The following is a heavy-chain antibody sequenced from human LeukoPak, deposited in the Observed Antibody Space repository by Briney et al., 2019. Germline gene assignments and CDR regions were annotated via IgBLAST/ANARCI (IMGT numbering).Heavy chain of an antibody. V-gene: IGHV2-70*04. CDR2: IDWDDNR. CDR1: GFSLSTSGMR. D-gene: IGHD6-19*01. J-gene: IGHJ4*02. Sequence: SGPVLVKPTQTLTLTCTFSGFSLSTSGMRVSWIRQPPGKALEWLARIDWDDNRFYSTSLKTRLTISKDTSKNQVVLTMTNMDPVDTATYYCARLYSTGWYDYWGQGTLVTVSS. CDR3: ARLYSTGWYDY.